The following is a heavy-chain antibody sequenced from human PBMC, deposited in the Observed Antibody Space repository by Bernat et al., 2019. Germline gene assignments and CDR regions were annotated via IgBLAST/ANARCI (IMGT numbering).Heavy chain of an antibody. J-gene: IGHJ6*03. Sequence: EVQLLESGGGLVQPGGSLRLSCAASGFTFSSYAMSWVRQAPGKGLEWVSSISGSGGSTYSADSVKGRFTISRDNAKNSLYLQMNSLRAEDTAVYYCARGTSTSAPYMDVWGKGTTVTVSS. CDR3: ARGTSTSAPYMDV. CDR1: GFTFSSYA. V-gene: IGHV3-23*01. CDR2: ISGSGGST.